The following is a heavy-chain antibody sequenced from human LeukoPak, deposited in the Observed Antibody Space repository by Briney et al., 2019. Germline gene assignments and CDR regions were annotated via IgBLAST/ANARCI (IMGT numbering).Heavy chain of an antibody. CDR1: GFTFSSYA. CDR3: AKDSTPMITFGGVIVIPERFFDY. J-gene: IGHJ4*02. Sequence: GGSLRLSCAASGFTFSSYAMSWVRQAPGKGLEWVSAISGSGGSTYYADSVKGRFTISRDNSKNTLYLQMNSLRAEDTAVYYCAKDSTPMITFGGVIVIPERFFDYWGQGTLVTVSS. V-gene: IGHV3-23*01. CDR2: ISGSGGST. D-gene: IGHD3-16*02.